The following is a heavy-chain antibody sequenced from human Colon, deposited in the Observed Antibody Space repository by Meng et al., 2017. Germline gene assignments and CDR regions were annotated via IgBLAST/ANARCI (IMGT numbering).Heavy chain of an antibody. CDR3: VRSSAWVRTGFDP. J-gene: IGHJ5*02. CDR1: GDYIGTGAYY. V-gene: IGHV4-39*01. Sequence: QVQLQESGPGLVKPSEALSLTCGVSGDYIGTGAYYWGWIRQAPGKGLEWIGSIGHSGFTYYTPSVRSRVTVSIDTSKNQFSLKLTSVTAADTAVYFCVRSSAWVRTGFDPWGQGTLVTVSS. CDR2: IGHSGFT. D-gene: IGHD3-22*01.